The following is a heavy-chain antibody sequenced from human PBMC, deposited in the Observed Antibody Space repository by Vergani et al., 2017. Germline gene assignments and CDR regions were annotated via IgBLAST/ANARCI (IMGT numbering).Heavy chain of an antibody. CDR2: IWYDGSNK. CDR1: GFTFSSYG. J-gene: IGHJ4*02. Sequence: QVQLVESGGGVVQPGRSLRLSCAASGFTFSSYGMHWVRQAPGKGLEWVAVIWYDGSNKYYADSVKGRFTISRDNSKNTLYLQMNSLRAEDTAVYYCATQVGATRDVRYYWGQGTLVTVSS. CDR3: ATQVGATRDVRYY. D-gene: IGHD1-26*01. V-gene: IGHV3-33*01.